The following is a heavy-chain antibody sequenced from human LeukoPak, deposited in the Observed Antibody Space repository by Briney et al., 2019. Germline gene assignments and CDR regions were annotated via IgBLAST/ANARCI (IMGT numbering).Heavy chain of an antibody. CDR3: ANGGTYSSGP. D-gene: IGHD6-19*01. J-gene: IGHJ5*02. Sequence: GESLKLSCAASGFTFSDYYMSWIRQAPGKGLEWVSYIGSVTDSITHYADSVKGRFTISRDNAKNSLYLQMNSLRAEDTAVYYCANGGTYSSGPWGQGTLVTVSS. V-gene: IGHV3-11*04. CDR2: IGSVTDSIT. CDR1: GFTFSDYY.